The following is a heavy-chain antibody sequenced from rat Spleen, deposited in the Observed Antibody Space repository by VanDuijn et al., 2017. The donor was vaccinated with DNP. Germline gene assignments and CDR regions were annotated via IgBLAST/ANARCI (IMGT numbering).Heavy chain of an antibody. D-gene: IGHD1-4*01. CDR1: GFTFSDYY. CDR2: ISYDGGRT. Sequence: EVRLVESGGGLVQPGRSLKLSCAASGFTFSDYYMAWVRQAPTKGLEWVAYISYDGGRTYNGDSVKGRFTISRDNAKNTLYLQMNSLRPEDTATYYCARHVLPLRVWDYWGQGVMVTVSS. CDR3: ARHVLPLRVWDY. J-gene: IGHJ2*01. V-gene: IGHV5-22*01.